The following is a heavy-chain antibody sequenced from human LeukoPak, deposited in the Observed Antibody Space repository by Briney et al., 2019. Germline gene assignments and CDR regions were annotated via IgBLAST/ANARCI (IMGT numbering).Heavy chain of an antibody. D-gene: IGHD3-22*01. CDR2: IYYSGST. J-gene: IGHJ4*02. CDR3: ARDSMIVVAGIDY. V-gene: IGHV4-39*07. Sequence: SETLSLTCTVSGGSISSSSYYWGWLRQPPGKGLEWIGSIYYSGSTYYNPSLKSRVTISVDTSKNQFSLKLSSVTAADTAVYYCARDSMIVVAGIDYWGQGTLVTVSS. CDR1: GGSISSSSYY.